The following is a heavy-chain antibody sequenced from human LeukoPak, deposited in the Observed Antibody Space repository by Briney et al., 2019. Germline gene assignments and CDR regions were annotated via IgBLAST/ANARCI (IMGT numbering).Heavy chain of an antibody. V-gene: IGHV4-34*01. J-gene: IGHJ4*02. CDR1: GGSFSGYY. CDR3: ARGYYGSIDY. CDR2: INHSGST. Sequence: SETLSLTCAVYGGSFSGYYWSWIRQPPGKGLEWIGEINHSGSTNYNPSLKSRVTISVDTSKNQFSLKLSSVTAADTAVYYCARGYYGSIDYWGQGTLVTVSS. D-gene: IGHD3-10*01.